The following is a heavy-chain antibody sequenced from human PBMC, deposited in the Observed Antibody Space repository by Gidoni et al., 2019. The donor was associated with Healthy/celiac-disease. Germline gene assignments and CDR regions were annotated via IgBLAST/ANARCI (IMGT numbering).Heavy chain of an antibody. D-gene: IGHD6-13*01. CDR1: GGSISSSSYS. CDR3: ASTFVEQLVFDD. J-gene: IGHJ4*02. CDR2: IYYSGST. V-gene: IGHV4-39*01. Sequence: QLQLPESGPGLVTPSETLSLTCTVSGGSISSSSYSWGWIRQPPGKGLEWIGSIYYSGSTYYNPSLKSRVTISVDTVKNQFSRKMSSVTAADTAVYYCASTFVEQLVFDDWGQGTLVTVSS.